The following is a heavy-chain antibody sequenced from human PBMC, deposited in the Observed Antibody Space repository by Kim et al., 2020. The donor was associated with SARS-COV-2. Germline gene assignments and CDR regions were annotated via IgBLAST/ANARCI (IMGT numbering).Heavy chain of an antibody. J-gene: IGHJ5*02. CDR3: ARDRRYSSGLNGRNWFDP. Sequence: ASVKVSCKASGYTFTGYYMHWVRQAPGQGLEWMGWINPNSGGTNYAQKFQGRVTMTRDTSISTAYMELSRLRSDDTAVYYCARDRRYSSGLNGRNWFDPWGQGTLVTVSS. CDR1: GYTFTGYY. V-gene: IGHV1-2*02. D-gene: IGHD6-19*01. CDR2: INPNSGGT.